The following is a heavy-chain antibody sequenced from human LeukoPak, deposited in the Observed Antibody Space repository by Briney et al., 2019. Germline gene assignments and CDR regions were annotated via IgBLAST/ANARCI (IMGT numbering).Heavy chain of an antibody. V-gene: IGHV4-30-4*01. Sequence: SQTLSLTCTVSGGSISSGDYYWSWIRQPPGKGLEWIGYIYYSGSTYYNPSLRSRVTISVDTSKNQFSLKLSSVTAADTAVYYCARDLLNEGNHLDYWGQGTLVTVSS. CDR3: ARDLLNEGNHLDY. J-gene: IGHJ4*02. CDR2: IYYSGST. D-gene: IGHD4-23*01. CDR1: GGSISSGDYY.